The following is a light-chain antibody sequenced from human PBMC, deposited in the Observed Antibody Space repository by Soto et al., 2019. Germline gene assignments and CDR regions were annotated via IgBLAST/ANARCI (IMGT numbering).Light chain of an antibody. CDR2: GSS. V-gene: IGKV3-20*01. CDR3: QQYGSSPPVT. Sequence: EIVLTQSPGTLSLSPGERATLSCWASQSISSSYLAWYQHKPGQAPRLLISGSSNRATGIPDRFSGSGSGTEFTLTIDRLEPEDFAVYYCQQYGSSPPVTVGGGTKVEI. J-gene: IGKJ4*01. CDR1: QSISSSY.